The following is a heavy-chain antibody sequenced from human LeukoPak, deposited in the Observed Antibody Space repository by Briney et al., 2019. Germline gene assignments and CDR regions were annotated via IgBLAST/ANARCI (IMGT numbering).Heavy chain of an antibody. CDR1: GGSISSGDYY. D-gene: IGHD2-2*01. J-gene: IGHJ3*02. CDR3: ARVAEGIPGTKEDDAFDI. Sequence: ESGPTLVNPSQTLSLTCTVSGGSISSGDYYWSWIRQPPGKGLEWIGYIDYSGSTYYNPSLKSRVTISVDTSKNQFSLKLSSVTAADTAVYYCARVAEGIPGTKEDDAFDIWGQGTMVTVSS. CDR2: IDYSGST. V-gene: IGHV4-30-4*08.